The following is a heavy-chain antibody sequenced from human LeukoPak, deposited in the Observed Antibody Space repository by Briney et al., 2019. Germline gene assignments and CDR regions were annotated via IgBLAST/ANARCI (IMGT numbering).Heavy chain of an antibody. Sequence: PSETLSLTCTVSGGSISSGGYYWSWIRQHPGKGLEWIGYIYYSGSTYYNPSLKSRVTISVDTSKNQFSLKLSSVTAADTAVYYCAHSQATRYWFDPWGQGTLVTVSS. CDR3: AHSQATRYWFDP. CDR1: GGSISSGGYY. J-gene: IGHJ5*02. CDR2: IYYSGST. V-gene: IGHV4-31*03. D-gene: IGHD1-26*01.